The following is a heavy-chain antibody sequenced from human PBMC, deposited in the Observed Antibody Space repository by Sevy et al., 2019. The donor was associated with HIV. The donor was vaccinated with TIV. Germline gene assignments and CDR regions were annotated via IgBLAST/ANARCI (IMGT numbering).Heavy chain of an antibody. J-gene: IGHJ3*02. V-gene: IGHV3-7*01. D-gene: IGHD6-6*01. CDR1: GFTFSTYW. CDR3: ATDLFSGSSADVLDI. Sequence: GGSLRLSCAASGFTFSTYWMNWVRQAPGKGLEWVANIKQDGSGKYYVDSVKGRFTISRDNARNSLSLQMNSLRVEDTAVYYCATDLFSGSSADVLDIWGQGTMVTVSS. CDR2: IKQDGSGK.